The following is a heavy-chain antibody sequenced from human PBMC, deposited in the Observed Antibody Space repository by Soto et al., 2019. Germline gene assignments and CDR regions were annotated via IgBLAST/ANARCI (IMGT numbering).Heavy chain of an antibody. CDR1: GGSVSSGSYY. D-gene: IGHD6-19*01. CDR3: AMLSAALFDP. CDR2: IYHSGST. V-gene: IGHV4-61*01. J-gene: IGHJ5*02. Sequence: QVQLQESGPGLVKPSETLSLTCTVSGGSVSSGSYYWGWILQPPGKGLEWIGYIYHSGSTNYNPSLKSRVTISVDTSTNQFSLRLTSVSAADTAVYYCAMLSAALFDPWGQGTLVTVAS.